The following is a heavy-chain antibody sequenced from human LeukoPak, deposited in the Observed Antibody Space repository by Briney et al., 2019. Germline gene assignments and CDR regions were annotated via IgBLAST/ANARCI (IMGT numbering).Heavy chain of an antibody. Sequence: PSETLSLTCTVSRASLSSYYWSWIRQPAGKGLEWNGRIYPSGSTNYNPSLKSRVTISVDTSKNQFSLKLSSVTAADTAVYYCARGGGISHYYYYMDVWGKGTMVTISS. J-gene: IGHJ6*03. V-gene: IGHV4-4*07. CDR3: ARGGGISHYYYYMDV. D-gene: IGHD6-13*01. CDR2: IYPSGST. CDR1: RASLSSYY.